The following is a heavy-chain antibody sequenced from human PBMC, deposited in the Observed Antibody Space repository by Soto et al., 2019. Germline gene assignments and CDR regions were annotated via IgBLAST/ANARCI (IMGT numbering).Heavy chain of an antibody. CDR1: GGSISSSNW. V-gene: IGHV4-4*02. J-gene: IGHJ6*02. Sequence: PSETLSLTCAVPGGSISSSNWWSWVRQPPGKGLEWIGEIYHSGSTNYNPSLKSRVTISVDKSKNQFSLKLSSVTAADTAVYYCARYPYYYGSGVDYYGMDVWGQGTTVTISS. CDR2: IYHSGST. CDR3: ARYPYYYGSGVDYYGMDV. D-gene: IGHD3-10*01.